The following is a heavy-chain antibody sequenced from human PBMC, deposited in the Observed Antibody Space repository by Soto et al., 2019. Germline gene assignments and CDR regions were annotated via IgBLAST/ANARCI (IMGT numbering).Heavy chain of an antibody. J-gene: IGHJ6*02. V-gene: IGHV3-30*18. CDR2: ISYDGSNK. CDR1: GFTFSSYG. D-gene: IGHD3-10*01. Sequence: GGSLRLSCAASGFTFSSYGMHWVRQAPGKGLEWVAVISYDGSNKYYADTVKGRFTISRDNSKNTLYLQMNSMRAEDTAVYYCAKEQRGFLYYYYGMDVWGQGTTVTVSS. CDR3: AKEQRGFLYYYYGMDV.